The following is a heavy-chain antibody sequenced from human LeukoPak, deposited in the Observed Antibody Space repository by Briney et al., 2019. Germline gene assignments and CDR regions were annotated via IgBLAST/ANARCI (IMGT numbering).Heavy chain of an antibody. V-gene: IGHV4-59*01. J-gene: IGHJ4*02. CDR2: IYYSGST. CDR1: GGSISSYC. CDR3: AGYSGSYPLFDY. D-gene: IGHD1-26*01. Sequence: PSETLSLTCTVSGGSISSYCWSWIRQPPGKGLEWIGYIYYSGSTNYNPSLKSRVTISVDTSKNQFSLKLSSVTAADTAVYYCAGYSGSYPLFDYWGQGTLVTVSS.